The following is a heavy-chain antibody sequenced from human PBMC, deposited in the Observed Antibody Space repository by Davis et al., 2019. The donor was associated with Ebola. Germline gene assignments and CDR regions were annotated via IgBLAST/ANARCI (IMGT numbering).Heavy chain of an antibody. V-gene: IGHV4-39*01. CDR1: GGSISSSSYY. D-gene: IGHD6-19*01. Sequence: MPSETLSLTCTVSGGSISSSSYYWGWIRQPPGKGLEWIGSIYYSGSTYYNPSLKSRVTISVDTSKNQFSLKLSSVTAADTAVYYCARALNPYSIGWYYFHYWGQGTLVTVSS. CDR2: IYYSGST. J-gene: IGHJ4*02. CDR3: ARALNPYSIGWYYFHY.